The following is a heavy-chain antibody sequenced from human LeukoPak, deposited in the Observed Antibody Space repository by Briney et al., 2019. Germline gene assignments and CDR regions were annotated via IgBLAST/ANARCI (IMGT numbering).Heavy chain of an antibody. CDR3: AKGQYSGYDSQPDH. Sequence: GGSLRLSCVASGFTFDDYAMYWVRHPPGKGLQWVSGISWSGGGIGYVDSVKGRFTISRDNTKNSLFLQMSSLRVEDTAFYYCAKGQYSGYDSQPDHWGQGTLVTVSS. J-gene: IGHJ4*02. D-gene: IGHD5-12*01. V-gene: IGHV3-9*01. CDR1: GFTFDDYA. CDR2: ISWSGGGI.